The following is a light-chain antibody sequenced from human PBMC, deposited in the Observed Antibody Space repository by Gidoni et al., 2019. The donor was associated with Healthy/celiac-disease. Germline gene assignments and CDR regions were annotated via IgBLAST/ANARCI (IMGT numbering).Light chain of an antibody. CDR2: YDD. J-gene: IGLJ2*01. CDR1: TSNIGNNA. CDR3: AAWDDSLNGVV. V-gene: IGLV1-36*01. Sequence: QSFLTQPPSVSEAPRQRVTIPCSGSTSNIGNNAVNWYQQLPGKAPKLLIYYDDLLPSGVSDRFSGSKSGTSASLAISGLQSEDEADYYCAAWDDSLNGVVFGGGTKLTVL.